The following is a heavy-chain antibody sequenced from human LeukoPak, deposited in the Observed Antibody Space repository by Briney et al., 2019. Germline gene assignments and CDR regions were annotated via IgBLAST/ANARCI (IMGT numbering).Heavy chain of an antibody. Sequence: NPSETLSLTCTVSGGSINSYYWSWIRQPPGKGLEWIGSIYYSGSTYYNPSLKSRVTISVDTSKNQFSLKLSSVTAADTAVYYCARLLGSHINYFDPWGQGTLVTVSS. CDR1: GGSINSYY. J-gene: IGHJ5*02. D-gene: IGHD2-21*01. CDR2: IYYSGST. V-gene: IGHV4-59*05. CDR3: ARLLGSHINYFDP.